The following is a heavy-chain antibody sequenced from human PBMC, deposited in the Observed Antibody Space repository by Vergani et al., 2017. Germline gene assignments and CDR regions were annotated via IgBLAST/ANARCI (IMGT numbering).Heavy chain of an antibody. CDR2: IYPGDSDT. Sequence: EVQLVQSGAEVNKPGESLKISCKGSGYSFTSYWIGWVRQMPGKGLEWMWIIYPGDSDTRYSPSFQGQVTISADKSISTAYLQWSSLKASDTALYYCARRGRDGYNVSGGDDYWGQGTLVTVSS. CDR3: ARRGRDGYNVSGGDDY. J-gene: IGHJ4*02. CDR1: GYSFTSYW. D-gene: IGHD5-24*01. V-gene: IGHV5-51*01.